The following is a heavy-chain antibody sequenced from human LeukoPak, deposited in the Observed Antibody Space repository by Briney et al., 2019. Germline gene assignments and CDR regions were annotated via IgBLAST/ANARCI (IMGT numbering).Heavy chain of an antibody. CDR3: AKDNRVLLRFGDGGYYFDY. D-gene: IGHD3-10*01. CDR1: GFTFSSYG. CDR2: ISYDGSNK. Sequence: GRSLRLSCAASGFTFSSYGMHWVRQAPGKGLEWVAVISYDGSNKYYADSVKGRFTISRDNSKNTLYLQMNSLRAEDTAVYYCAKDNRVLLRFGDGGYYFDYWGQGTLVTVSS. J-gene: IGHJ4*02. V-gene: IGHV3-30*18.